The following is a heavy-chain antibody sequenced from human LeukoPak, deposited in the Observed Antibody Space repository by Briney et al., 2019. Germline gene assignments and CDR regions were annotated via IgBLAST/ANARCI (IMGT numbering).Heavy chain of an antibody. Sequence: ASVKVSCKASGYTFTSYGISWVRQAPGQGLEWMGWISAYNGNTNYAQKLQCRVTMTTDTSTSAAYMELRSLRSDDTAVYYCARDDWLGYCSGGSCLVDYWGQGTLVTVSS. J-gene: IGHJ4*02. CDR2: ISAYNGNT. CDR3: ARDDWLGYCSGGSCLVDY. V-gene: IGHV1-18*01. CDR1: GYTFTSYG. D-gene: IGHD2-15*01.